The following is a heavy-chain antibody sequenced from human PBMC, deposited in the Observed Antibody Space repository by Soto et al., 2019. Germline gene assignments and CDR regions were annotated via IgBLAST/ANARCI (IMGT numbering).Heavy chain of an antibody. CDR3: ARDEGRYYAILTCYFDY. Sequence: QVQLVESGGGVVQPGRSLRLSCAASGFTFSSYAMHWVRQAPGKGLEWVAVISYDGSNKYYADSVKGRFTISRDNSKNTLYLQMNSLRAEDTAVYYCARDEGRYYAILTCYFDYWGQGTLVTVSS. J-gene: IGHJ4*02. CDR1: GFTFSSYA. D-gene: IGHD3-9*01. V-gene: IGHV3-30-3*01. CDR2: ISYDGSNK.